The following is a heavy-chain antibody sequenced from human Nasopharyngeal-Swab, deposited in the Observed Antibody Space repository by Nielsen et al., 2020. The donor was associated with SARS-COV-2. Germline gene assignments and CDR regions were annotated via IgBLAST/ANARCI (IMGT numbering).Heavy chain of an antibody. J-gene: IGHJ6*02. D-gene: IGHD6-13*01. CDR3: VGSSWYGDYYYYYGMDV. Sequence: SETLSLTCTVSGGSISSSSYYWGWIRQPPGKGLEWIESIYYSGSTYYNPSLKSRVTISVDTSKNQFSLKLSSVPAADTAVYYRVGSSWYGDYYYYYGMDVWGQGTTVTVSS. CDR2: IYYSGST. V-gene: IGHV4-39*07. CDR1: GGSISSSSYY.